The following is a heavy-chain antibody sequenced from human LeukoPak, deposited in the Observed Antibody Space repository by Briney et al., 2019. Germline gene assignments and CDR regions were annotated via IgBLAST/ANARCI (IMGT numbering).Heavy chain of an antibody. D-gene: IGHD6-13*01. CDR1: GFTFSNYW. V-gene: IGHV3-74*01. CDR2: ISSVGSGT. CDR3: IRAAAGSLDY. J-gene: IGHJ4*02. Sequence: GGSLRLSCAASGFTFSNYWMHWVRQAPGKGLAWVSRISSVGSGTSYADSVKGRFTISRDNAKNTLYLQMNSLRAEDTAVYYCIRAAAGSLDYWGQGTLVTVSS.